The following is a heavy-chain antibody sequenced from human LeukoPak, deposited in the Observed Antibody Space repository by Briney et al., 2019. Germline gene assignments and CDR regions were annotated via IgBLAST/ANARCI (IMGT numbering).Heavy chain of an antibody. D-gene: IGHD5-18*01. CDR1: GFTSSSYW. CDR2: IRHDGSEK. Sequence: GGSLRLSCAASGFTSSSYWMSWVRQAPGKGLEWVANIRHDGSEKYYVDSVKGRFTISRDNAKDSLYLQMNSLRVEDTAVYYCARGGSRQYNFWGPGTLVTVSS. V-gene: IGHV3-7*01. CDR3: ARGGSRQYNF. J-gene: IGHJ4*02.